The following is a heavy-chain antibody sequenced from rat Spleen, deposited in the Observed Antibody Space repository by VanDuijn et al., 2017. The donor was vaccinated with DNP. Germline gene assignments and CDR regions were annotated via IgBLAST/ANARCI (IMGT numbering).Heavy chain of an antibody. Sequence: EVQLVESGGGLVQPGRSMKLSCAASGFTFSNSDMAWVRQAPTKGLEWVATITTSGGRTFHRDSVKGRFTISRDNAKTTLYLQMDSLRSEDTATYSCATALGDYWGQGVMVTVSS. V-gene: IGHV5-25*01. D-gene: IGHD4-6*01. J-gene: IGHJ2*01. CDR2: ITTSGGRT. CDR1: GFTFSNSD. CDR3: ATALGDY.